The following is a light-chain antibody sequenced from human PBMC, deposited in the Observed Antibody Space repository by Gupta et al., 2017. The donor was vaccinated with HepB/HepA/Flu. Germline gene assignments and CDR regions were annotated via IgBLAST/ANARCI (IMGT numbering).Light chain of an antibody. CDR2: VESSGRY. J-gene: IGLJ2*01. CDR3: ETWDSNIRV. Sequence: QLMVTQSSSASASLGSSVKLTCTLSSGYSHYSIGWHQQQPGKAPRFLMMVESSGRYNKGSGIPDRFSGSSSGAARYLTISNLQAEDEDDYYCETWDSNIRVFGGGTKLTVL. V-gene: IGLV4-60*03. CDR1: SGYSHYS.